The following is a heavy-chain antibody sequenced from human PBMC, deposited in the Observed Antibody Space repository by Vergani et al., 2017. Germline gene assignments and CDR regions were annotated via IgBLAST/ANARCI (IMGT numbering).Heavy chain of an antibody. CDR1: GFTFSSYA. J-gene: IGHJ4*02. V-gene: IGHV3-30-3*01. CDR3: ARPYSSGWYGDFGDFDY. CDR2: ILYDGSNK. D-gene: IGHD6-19*01. Sequence: QVQLAESGGGVVQPGRSLRLSCAASGFTFSSYAMHWVRQAPGKGLEWVAVILYDGSNKYYADSVKGRFTISRDNSKSTLFLQMNRLRPEDTAVYYCARPYSSGWYGDFGDFDYWGQGTLVTVSS.